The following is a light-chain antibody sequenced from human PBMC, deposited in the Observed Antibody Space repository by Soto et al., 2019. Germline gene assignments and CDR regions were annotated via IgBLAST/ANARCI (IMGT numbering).Light chain of an antibody. J-gene: IGLJ1*01. V-gene: IGLV2-14*01. CDR3: SSYTNINTRACV. CDR1: SGDIGSYNR. CDR2: EVT. Sequence: QSALTQPASVSGSPGQSITISCTGTSGDIGSYNRVSWYQQHPGKAPKLIIYEVTDRPSGVSNRISGSKSGNTASLTISGRQAEDEAEYYSSSYTNINTRACVFGTGTKLTVL.